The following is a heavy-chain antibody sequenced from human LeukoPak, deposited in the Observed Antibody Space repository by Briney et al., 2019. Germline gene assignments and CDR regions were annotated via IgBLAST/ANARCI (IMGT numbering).Heavy chain of an antibody. D-gene: IGHD2-2*01. Sequence: SETLSLTCTVSGGSISSYYWSWIRQPPGKGLEWIGYIYYSGSTNYNPSLKSRLTISVDTSKNQFSLKLSSVTAADTAVYYCARGKGFCSTTNCPDYWGQGTLVTVSS. CDR3: ARGKGFCSTTNCPDY. CDR2: IYYSGST. J-gene: IGHJ4*02. V-gene: IGHV4-59*01. CDR1: GGSISSYY.